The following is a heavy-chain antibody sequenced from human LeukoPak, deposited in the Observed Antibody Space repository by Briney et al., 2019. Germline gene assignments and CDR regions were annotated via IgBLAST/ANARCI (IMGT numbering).Heavy chain of an antibody. CDR2: IRDDGT. Sequence: GGSLRLSCATSGFTFSSYAMSWVRQAPGRGLEWVSAIRDDGTWYADSVKGRFTISRDNAKNSLYLQMNSLRAEDTAVYYCAREWRGYGATRGFDYWGQGTLVTVSS. V-gene: IGHV3-23*01. CDR3: AREWRGYGATRGFDY. D-gene: IGHD3-3*01. CDR1: GFTFSSYA. J-gene: IGHJ4*02.